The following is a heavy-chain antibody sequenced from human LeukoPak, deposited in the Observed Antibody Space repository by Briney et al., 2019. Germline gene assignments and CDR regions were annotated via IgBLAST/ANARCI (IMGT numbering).Heavy chain of an antibody. CDR1: GFTFSSYS. V-gene: IGHV3-48*01. Sequence: GGSLRLSCAASGFTFSSYSFNWVRQAPGRGLEWVSKISSRSSSAYYANSVQGRFTISRDNSKNSLSLQMSSLRADDTAVYYCAKDNGWLHEYWGQGTLVTVSS. D-gene: IGHD6-19*01. J-gene: IGHJ4*02. CDR3: AKDNGWLHEY. CDR2: ISSRSSSA.